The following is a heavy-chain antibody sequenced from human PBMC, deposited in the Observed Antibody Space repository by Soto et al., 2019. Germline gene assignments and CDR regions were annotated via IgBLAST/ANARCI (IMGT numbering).Heavy chain of an antibody. CDR2: INAGNGNT. J-gene: IGHJ6*02. Sequence: ASVKVSCKASGYTFTSYAMHWVRQAPGQRLEWMGWINAGNGNTKYSQKFQGRVTITRDTSASTAYMELSSLRSEDTAVYYCARAPGGYCISTSCYGHYYYYGMVVWGQTTTVTGSS. CDR1: GYTFTSYA. CDR3: ARAPGGYCISTSCYGHYYYYGMVV. D-gene: IGHD2-2*01. V-gene: IGHV1-3*01.